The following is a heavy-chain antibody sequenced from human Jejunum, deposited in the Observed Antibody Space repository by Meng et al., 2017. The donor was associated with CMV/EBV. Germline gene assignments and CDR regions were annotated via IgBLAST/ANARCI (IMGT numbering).Heavy chain of an antibody. CDR3: ARECVPSSLWGSFNYAWGY. J-gene: IGHJ4*02. V-gene: IGHV7-4-1*02. Sequence: FSISAINWGRWAPGQGLEWMGYINTKTGKGSYAQGSTGRFGFSLEASVTTAYMQINSLKAEDSAVYYCARECVPSSLWGSFNYAWGYWGQGTLVTVSS. CDR2: INTKTGKG. CDR1: FSISA. D-gene: IGHD3-16*01.